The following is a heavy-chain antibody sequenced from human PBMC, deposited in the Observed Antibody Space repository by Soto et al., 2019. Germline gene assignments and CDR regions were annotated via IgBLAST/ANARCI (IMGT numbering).Heavy chain of an antibody. CDR3: ARGRGSSWPRYYYYMDV. Sequence: SETLSLTCAVCGGSFSGYYWSGIRQPPGKGLEWIGEINHSGSTNYNPSLKSRVTISVDTSKNQFSLKLSSVTAADTAVYYCARGRGSSWPRYYYYMDVWGKGTTVTAP. J-gene: IGHJ6*03. CDR2: INHSGST. D-gene: IGHD6-13*01. V-gene: IGHV4-34*01. CDR1: GGSFSGYY.